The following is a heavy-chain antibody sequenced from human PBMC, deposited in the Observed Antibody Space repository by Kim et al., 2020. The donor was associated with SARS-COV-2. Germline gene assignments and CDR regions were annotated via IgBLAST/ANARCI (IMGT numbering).Heavy chain of an antibody. V-gene: IGHV4-59*01. J-gene: IGHJ4*02. Sequence: SETLSLTCTVSGGSISSYYWSWIRQPPGKGLEWIGYIYYSGSTTYNPSLKSRVIISVDMSKNQFSLKLSSVTAADTAVYYCARGREGDYDFDYWGQGTL. D-gene: IGHD4-17*01. CDR1: GGSISSYY. CDR3: ARGREGDYDFDY. CDR2: IYYSGST.